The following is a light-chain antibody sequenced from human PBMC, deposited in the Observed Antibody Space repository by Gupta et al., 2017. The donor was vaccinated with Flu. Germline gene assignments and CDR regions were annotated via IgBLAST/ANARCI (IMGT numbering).Light chain of an antibody. J-gene: IGLJ3*02. CDR1: KMDDKV. CDR3: QAWDSSNVV. V-gene: IGLV3-1*01. Sequence: SYALTPQPSVSVSLGQTATITCSGHKMDDKVVCWYQQKPGQSPMLIIHQDTERPSGIPERFSGSNSGNTATLTISGTQAVDEADYYCQAWDSSNVVFGGGTKLTVI. CDR2: QDT.